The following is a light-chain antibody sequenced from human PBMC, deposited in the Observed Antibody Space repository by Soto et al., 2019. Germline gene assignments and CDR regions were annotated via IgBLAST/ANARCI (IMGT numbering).Light chain of an antibody. V-gene: IGKV3D-20*02. Sequence: EIVLTQSPGTRSLSPGERATLPCRATESVVSNYLAWYQLKPGQPPRLLIYDASSRANGIPDRSSSGGSGTNLTLTISSLETEDFAAYSYQQRSNWPPGTFGQGTKV. CDR1: ESVVSNY. J-gene: IGKJ1*01. CDR2: DAS. CDR3: QQRSNWPPGT.